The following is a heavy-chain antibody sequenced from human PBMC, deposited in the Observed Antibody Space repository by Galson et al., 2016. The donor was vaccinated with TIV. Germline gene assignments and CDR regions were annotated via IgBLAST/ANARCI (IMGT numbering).Heavy chain of an antibody. CDR3: ARERRHCGNECFLRYYFGMDV. Sequence: SLRLSCAASGITVSDNFLTWVRHAPGKGLEWVSIIHDDGSTHYANSVKGRFTISRDNSKNTLYLHMNTLRPEDTAVYYCARERRHCGNECFLRYYFGMDVWGQGTTVTVSS. CDR2: IHDDGST. J-gene: IGHJ6*02. V-gene: IGHV3-66*02. CDR1: GITVSDNF. D-gene: IGHD1-26*01.